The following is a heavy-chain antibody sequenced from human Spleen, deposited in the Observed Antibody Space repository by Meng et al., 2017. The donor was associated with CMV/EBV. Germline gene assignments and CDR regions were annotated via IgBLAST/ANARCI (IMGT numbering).Heavy chain of an antibody. CDR1: GYTFTSYD. D-gene: IGHD2-8*01. V-gene: IGHV1-8*02. CDR3: ARDYVIRGVYSGY. CDR2: MNPNSGNT. J-gene: IGHJ4*02. Sequence: ASVKVSCKASGYTFTSYDINWVRQATGQGLEWMGWMNPNSGNTGYAQKFQGRVTLTTDTYTSTAYMELRSLTSDDTAVYYCARDYVIRGVYSGYWGQGTLVTVSS.